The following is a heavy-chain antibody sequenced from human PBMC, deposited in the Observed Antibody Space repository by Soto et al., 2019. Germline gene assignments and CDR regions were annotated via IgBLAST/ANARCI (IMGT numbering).Heavy chain of an antibody. CDR3: ARGIVATETFDY. CDR1: GLTFSSYA. Sequence: GGSLRLSCAASGLTFSSYAMSWVRQAPGKGLEWVSAISGSGGSTYYADSVKGRFTISRDNSKNTLYLQMNSLRAEDTAVYYCARGIVATETFDYWGQGTLVTVSS. V-gene: IGHV3-23*01. J-gene: IGHJ4*02. CDR2: ISGSGGST. D-gene: IGHD5-12*01.